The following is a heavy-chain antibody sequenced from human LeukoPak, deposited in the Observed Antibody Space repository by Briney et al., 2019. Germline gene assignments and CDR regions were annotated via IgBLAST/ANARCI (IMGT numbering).Heavy chain of an antibody. D-gene: IGHD5-12*01. CDR3: VRDVATTIRRMDFLVGFFDY. CDR1: GYTFTSYA. J-gene: IGHJ4*02. V-gene: IGHV1-3*01. CDR2: INAGNGNT. Sequence: GASVKVSCKASGYTFTSYAMHWVRQAPGQRLEWMGWINAGNGNTKYSQKFQGRVTITRDTSASTAYMELSSLRSEDTAVYYCVRDVATTIRRMDFLVGFFDYWGQGTLVTVSS.